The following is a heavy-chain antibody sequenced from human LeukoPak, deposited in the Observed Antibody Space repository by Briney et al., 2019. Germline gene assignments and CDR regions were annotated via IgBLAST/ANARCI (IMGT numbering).Heavy chain of an antibody. J-gene: IGHJ3*02. Sequence: GRSLRLSCAASGFTFSSYAMHWVRQAPGKGLEWVAVISYDGSNKYYADSVKGRFTISRDNSKNTLYLQMNSLRAEDTALYYCVREYCSGGSCSDAFDIWGQGTMVTVFS. D-gene: IGHD2-15*01. CDR2: ISYDGSNK. V-gene: IGHV3-30*04. CDR3: VREYCSGGSCSDAFDI. CDR1: GFTFSSYA.